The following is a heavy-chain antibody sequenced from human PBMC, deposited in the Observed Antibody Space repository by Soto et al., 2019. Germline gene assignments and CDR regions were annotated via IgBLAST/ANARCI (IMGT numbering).Heavy chain of an antibody. CDR1: GFTFSSYS. CDR2: ISSSSSYI. Sequence: EVQLVESGGGLVKPGGSLRLSCAASGFTFSSYSMNWVRQAPGKGLEWVSSISSSSSYIYYADSVKGRFTISRDNAKNSLYLQMNSLRAEDTAVYYCASFDSYGGNFWYFDLWGRGTLVTVSS. D-gene: IGHD4-17*01. CDR3: ASFDSYGGNFWYFDL. V-gene: IGHV3-21*01. J-gene: IGHJ2*01.